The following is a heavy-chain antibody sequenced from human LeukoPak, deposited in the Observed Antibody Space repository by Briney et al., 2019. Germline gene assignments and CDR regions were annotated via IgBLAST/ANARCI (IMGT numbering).Heavy chain of an antibody. Sequence: GGSLRLSCAASGFTFSDYYMNWVRQAPGKGLEWVSSISSSSSYIYYADSVKGRFTISRDNAKNSLYLQMNSLRAEDTAVYYCARVERSCLDVWGKGTTVTVSS. V-gene: IGHV3-21*01. CDR1: GFTFSDYY. J-gene: IGHJ6*04. CDR2: ISSSSSYI. D-gene: IGHD1-1*01. CDR3: ARVERSCLDV.